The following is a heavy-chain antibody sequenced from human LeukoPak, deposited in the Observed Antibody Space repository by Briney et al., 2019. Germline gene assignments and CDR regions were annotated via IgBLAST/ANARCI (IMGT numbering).Heavy chain of an antibody. CDR2: ISSSSSYI. J-gene: IGHJ3*02. V-gene: IGHV3-21*01. CDR3: ARDPSITIFGVVIPPYDAFDI. D-gene: IGHD3-3*01. CDR1: GFTFSSYS. Sequence: GGSLRLSCAASGFTFSSYSMNWVRQAPGKGLEWVSSISSSSSYIYYADSVKGRFTISRDNAKNSLYLQMNSLRAEDTAVYYCARDPSITIFGVVIPPYDAFDIWGQGTMVTDSS.